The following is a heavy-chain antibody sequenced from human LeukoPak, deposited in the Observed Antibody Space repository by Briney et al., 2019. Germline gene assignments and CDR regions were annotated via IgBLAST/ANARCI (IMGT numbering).Heavy chain of an antibody. CDR2: ISSSSRTI. J-gene: IGHJ4*02. Sequence: GGSLRLSCAASGFTLSSYSMNWVRQAPGKGLEWVSYISSSSRTIYYADSVKGRFTIFRDNAKNSLFLQMNSLRDEDTAVYYCASLVVPAAIRGGDYWGQGTLVTVSS. V-gene: IGHV3-48*02. CDR3: ASLVVPAAIRGGDY. D-gene: IGHD2-2*02. CDR1: GFTLSSYS.